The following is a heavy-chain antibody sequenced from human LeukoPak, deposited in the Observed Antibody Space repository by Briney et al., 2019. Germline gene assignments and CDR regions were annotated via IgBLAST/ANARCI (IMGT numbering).Heavy chain of an antibody. CDR2: IHYRGGT. V-gene: IGHV4-4*02. CDR3: ATPNDAFNT. Sequence: SGTLSLTCAVSGGSISNENWWSWVRQPPGKGLEWIGEIHYRGGTNYNPSLRSRVTISVDTSKNQFSLKMTSVTAADTAVYYCATPNDAFNTWGQGTMVTVSS. CDR1: GGSISNENW. J-gene: IGHJ3*02.